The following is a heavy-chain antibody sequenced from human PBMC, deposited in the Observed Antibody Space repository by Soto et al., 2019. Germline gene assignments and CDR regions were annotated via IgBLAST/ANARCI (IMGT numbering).Heavy chain of an antibody. CDR1: GGSISGSYYY. D-gene: IGHD1-20*01. Sequence: SETLSLTCAVSGGSISGSYYYWCWLRQSPGRGPELIGSVFYTGFTSYNPSLESRVSVSVDTSKNQFSLKVSAVTAADTAVYYCASSQKGYNWNYFDHWGQGALVTVSS. CDR2: VFYTGFT. V-gene: IGHV4-39*01. J-gene: IGHJ4*02. CDR3: ASSQKGYNWNYFDH.